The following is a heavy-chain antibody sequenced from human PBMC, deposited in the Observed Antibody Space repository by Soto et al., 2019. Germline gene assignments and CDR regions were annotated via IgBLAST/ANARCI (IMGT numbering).Heavy chain of an antibody. CDR2: ISASGAAT. Sequence: EVQLLESGGGLVQPGGSLRLSCTASEFTFSNYAMSWVRQAPGKGLEWVSAISASGAATYYVDSVKGRFTISRDNSKNTLYVQMNSLRAEDTGVYYCARSLPWFDPWGQGTLVAVSS. J-gene: IGHJ5*02. CDR3: ARSLPWFDP. CDR1: EFTFSNYA. V-gene: IGHV3-23*01.